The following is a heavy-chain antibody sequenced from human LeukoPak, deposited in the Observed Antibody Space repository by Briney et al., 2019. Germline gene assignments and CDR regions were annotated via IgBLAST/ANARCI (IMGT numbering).Heavy chain of an antibody. CDR1: GYTFTGYY. V-gene: IGHV1-2*02. Sequence: ASVKVSCKASGYTFTGYYMHWVRQAPGQGLEWMGWINPNSGGTNYAQKFQGRVTMTRDTSISTAYMELSRLRSDDTAVYYCARDPGNYGSRWGVDYWGQGTLVTVSS. D-gene: IGHD3-10*01. CDR2: INPNSGGT. CDR3: ARDPGNYGSRWGVDY. J-gene: IGHJ4*02.